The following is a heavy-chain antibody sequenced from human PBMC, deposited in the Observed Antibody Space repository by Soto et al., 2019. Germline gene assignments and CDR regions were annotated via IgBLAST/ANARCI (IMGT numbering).Heavy chain of an antibody. CDR3: VKDSLGGMTPVFMPGPD. J-gene: IGHJ4*02. V-gene: IGHV3-30*18. CDR1: GLTFSTYG. D-gene: IGHD2-2*01. CDR2: ISNDVRNI. Sequence: GGSLRLSCAASGLTFSTYGFHWVRQAPGKGLEWVAVISNDVRNIHYAESVKGRFTISRDNSKNTLYLQMNSLRPNDTAVYYCVKDSLGGMTPVFMPGPDWGQGTLVTVSS.